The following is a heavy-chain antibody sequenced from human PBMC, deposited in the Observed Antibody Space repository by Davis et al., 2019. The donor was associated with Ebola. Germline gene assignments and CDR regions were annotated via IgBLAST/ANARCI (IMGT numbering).Heavy chain of an antibody. D-gene: IGHD4-11*01. V-gene: IGHV4-61*08. CDR2: IYYSGST. CDR3: ARVRTVTTLDYYYMDV. CDR1: GGSISSGDYY. J-gene: IGHJ6*03. Sequence: PGGSLRLSCTVSGGSISSGDYYWSWIRQPPGKGLEWIGYIYYSGSTNYNPSLKSRVTISVDTSKNQFSLKLSSVTAADTAVYYCARVRTVTTLDYYYMDVWGKGTTVTVSS.